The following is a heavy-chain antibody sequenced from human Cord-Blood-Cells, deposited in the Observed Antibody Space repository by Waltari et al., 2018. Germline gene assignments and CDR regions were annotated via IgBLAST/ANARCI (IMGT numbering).Heavy chain of an antibody. CDR3: AREGGRNYYDSSGYYYYYGMDV. V-gene: IGHV4-34*01. CDR2: INHSGST. D-gene: IGHD3-22*01. J-gene: IGHJ6*02. Sequence: QVQLQQWGAGLLKPSETLSLTCAVYGGSFSGYYCSWIRQPPGKGLDWIGEINHSGSTNYNPSLKSRVTISVDTSKNQFSLKLSSVTAADTAVYYCAREGGRNYYDSSGYYYYYGMDVWGQGTTVTVSS. CDR1: GGSFSGYY.